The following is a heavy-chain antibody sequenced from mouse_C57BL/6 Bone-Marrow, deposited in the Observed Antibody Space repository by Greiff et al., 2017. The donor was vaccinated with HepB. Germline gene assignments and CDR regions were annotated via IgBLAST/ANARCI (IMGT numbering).Heavy chain of an antibody. V-gene: IGHV1-53*01. Sequence: QVQLKESGTELVKPGASVKLSCKASGYTFTSYWMHWVKQRPGQGLEWIGNINPSNGGTNYNEKFKSKATLTVDKSSSTAYMQLSSLTSEDSAVYYCASPYGSSYGYAMDYWGQGTSVTVSS. CDR1: GYTFTSYW. CDR3: ASPYGSSYGYAMDY. CDR2: INPSNGGT. J-gene: IGHJ4*01. D-gene: IGHD1-1*01.